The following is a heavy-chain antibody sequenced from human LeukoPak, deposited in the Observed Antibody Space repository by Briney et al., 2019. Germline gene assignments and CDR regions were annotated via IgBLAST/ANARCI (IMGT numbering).Heavy chain of an antibody. J-gene: IGHJ4*02. D-gene: IGHD6-13*01. CDR3: ASGYRSSWYTEKRSFDY. V-gene: IGHV4-34*01. CDR2: INHSGST. CDR1: GGSVSGYY. Sequence: SETLSLTCAVYGGSVSGYYCSWIRQPPGKGLEWIGEINHSGSTNYNPSLKSRVTISVDTSKNQFYLKLSSVPAAETAVYYCASGYRSSWYTEKRSFDYWGQGTLVTVSS.